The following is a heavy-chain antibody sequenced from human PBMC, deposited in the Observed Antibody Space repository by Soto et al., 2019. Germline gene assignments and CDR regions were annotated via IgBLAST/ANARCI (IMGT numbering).Heavy chain of an antibody. CDR1: GYSFTNND. V-gene: IGHV1-8*01. Sequence: ASVKVSCKASGYSFTNNDVSWVRQATGQGLEWMGWMNPGSGDTGYAQKFQGRVTMTGDISIATAYMELSSLRSDDTAIYYCARIGTFGSLNWFDPWGQGTLVTVSS. CDR3: ARIGTFGSLNWFDP. D-gene: IGHD3-16*01. J-gene: IGHJ5*02. CDR2: MNPGSGDT.